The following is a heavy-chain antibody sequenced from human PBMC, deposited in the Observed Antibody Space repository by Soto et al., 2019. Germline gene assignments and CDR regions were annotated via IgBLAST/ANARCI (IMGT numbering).Heavy chain of an antibody. CDR3: ARHLSGFGNYYYGMDV. CDR2: INAGNGNT. Sequence: ASVKVSCKASGYTFTSYAMHWVRQAPGQRLEWMGWINAGNGNTKYSQKFQGRVTITRDTSASTAYLQWSSLKASDTAMYYCARHLSGFGNYYYGMDVWGQGTTVTVSS. D-gene: IGHD3-10*01. J-gene: IGHJ6*02. CDR1: GYTFTSYA. V-gene: IGHV1-3*01.